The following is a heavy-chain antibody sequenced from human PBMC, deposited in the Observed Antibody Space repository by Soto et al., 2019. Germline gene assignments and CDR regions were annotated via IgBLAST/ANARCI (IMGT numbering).Heavy chain of an antibody. D-gene: IGHD2-2*01. J-gene: IGHJ5*02. CDR1: GFTFSSYS. CDR3: AREEPCSSTSCRECYARNWFDP. Sequence: GVSLRLSCAASGFTFSSYSMNWVRQAPGKGLEWVSSISSSSSYIYYADSVKGRFTISRDNAKNSLYLQMNSLRAEDTAVYYCAREEPCSSTSCRECYARNWFDPWGQGTLVTVS. V-gene: IGHV3-21*01. CDR2: ISSSSSYI.